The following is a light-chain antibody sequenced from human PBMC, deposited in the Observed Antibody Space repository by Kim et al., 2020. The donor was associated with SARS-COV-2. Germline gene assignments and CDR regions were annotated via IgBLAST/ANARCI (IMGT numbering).Light chain of an antibody. Sequence: PGERPTRSGRASQSVGSSHLAWYQQKPGQAPRLLIYGASSRATGVPDRFSGSGSGTDFTLTITRLEPEDFAVYYCQQYGNSPHTFGQGTKVDIK. CDR3: QQYGNSPHT. CDR1: QSVGSSH. J-gene: IGKJ1*01. V-gene: IGKV3-20*01. CDR2: GAS.